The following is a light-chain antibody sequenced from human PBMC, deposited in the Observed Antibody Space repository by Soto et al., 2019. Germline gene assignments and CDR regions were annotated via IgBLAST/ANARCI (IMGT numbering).Light chain of an antibody. CDR2: SAS. CDR1: QSMGSN. CDR3: QHYSYSPPAV. Sequence: EIVMTQSPATMSVSPGERATLSCRASQSMGSNVAWYQQKPGQAPRLLIYSASTRATGIPARFSGSGSGTEFTLTISSLQSEDFAVYYCQHYSYSPPAVFGPGTKVDIK. J-gene: IGKJ3*01. V-gene: IGKV3D-15*01.